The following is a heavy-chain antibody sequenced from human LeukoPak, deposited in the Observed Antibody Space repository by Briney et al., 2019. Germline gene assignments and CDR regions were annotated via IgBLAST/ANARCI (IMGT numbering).Heavy chain of an antibody. CDR3: ARDFRAVVVVAALPDDY. V-gene: IGHV1-2*02. J-gene: IGHJ4*02. CDR1: GYTFTDYY. D-gene: IGHD2-15*01. Sequence: EASVKVSCKASGYTFTDYYMHWVRQAPGQGLEWMGWIDPNSGDTNYAQKFQGRVTMTRDTSTSTAYMELRSLRSDDTAVYYCARDFRAVVVVAALPDDYWGQGTLVTVSS. CDR2: IDPNSGDT.